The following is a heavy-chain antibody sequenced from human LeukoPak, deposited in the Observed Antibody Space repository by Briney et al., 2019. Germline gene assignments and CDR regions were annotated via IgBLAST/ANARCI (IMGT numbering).Heavy chain of an antibody. CDR3: AKRIQSAMATGY. J-gene: IGHJ4*02. D-gene: IGHD5-18*01. V-gene: IGHV3-23*01. CDR1: GFTFSSYA. CDR2: ISGSGGST. Sequence: GGSLRLSCAASGFTFSSYAMSWVRQAPGKGLEWFSAISGSGGSTYYADSVKGRFTISGDNSKNTLYLQMNSLRAEDTAVYYCAKRIQSAMATGYWGQGTLVTVSS.